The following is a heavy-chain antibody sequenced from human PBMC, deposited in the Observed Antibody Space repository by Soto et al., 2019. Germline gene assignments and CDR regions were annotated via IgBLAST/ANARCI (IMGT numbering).Heavy chain of an antibody. CDR3: ASIAGTRSDY. Sequence: QLQLQESGPGLVNPSETLSLTCTVSGGSISSSSYYWGWIRQPPGKGLELIGSIYYSGSTYYNPSLKSRVTISVDTSTNQFSLKLSSVTAAHTAVYYCASIAGTRSDYWCQGTLVTVSS. D-gene: IGHD6-13*01. V-gene: IGHV4-39*01. J-gene: IGHJ4*02. CDR1: GGSISSSSYY. CDR2: IYYSGST.